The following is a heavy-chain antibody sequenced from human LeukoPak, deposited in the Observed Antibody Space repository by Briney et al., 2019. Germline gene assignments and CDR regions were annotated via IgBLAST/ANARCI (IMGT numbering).Heavy chain of an antibody. D-gene: IGHD4-23*01. V-gene: IGHV3-21*04. CDR2: ISSSSSYI. CDR1: GFTFSSYS. Sequence: GGSLRLSCAASGFTFSSYSMNWVRQAPGKGLEWVSSISSSSSYIYYADSVKGRFTISRDNAKNSLYLQMNSLRAEDTALYYCAKEGIGGANSLLYYYGMDVWGQGTTVTVSS. CDR3: AKEGIGGANSLLYYYGMDV. J-gene: IGHJ6*02.